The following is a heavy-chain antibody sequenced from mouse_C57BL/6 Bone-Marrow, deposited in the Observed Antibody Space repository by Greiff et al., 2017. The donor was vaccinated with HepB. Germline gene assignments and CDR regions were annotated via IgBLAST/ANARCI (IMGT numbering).Heavy chain of an antibody. CDR2: IWSDGST. CDR1: GFSLTSYG. D-gene: IGHD1-1*01. CDR3: ARHYYGSSLYAMDY. J-gene: IGHJ4*01. V-gene: IGHV2-6-1*01. Sequence: VKVVESGPGLVAPSQSLSITCTVSGFSLTSYGVHWVRQPPGKGLEWLVVIWSDGSTTYNSALKSRLSISKDNSKSQVFLKMNSLQTDDTAMYYCARHYYGSSLYAMDYWGQGTSVTVSS.